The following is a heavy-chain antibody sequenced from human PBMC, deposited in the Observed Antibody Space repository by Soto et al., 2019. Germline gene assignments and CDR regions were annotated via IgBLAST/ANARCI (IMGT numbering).Heavy chain of an antibody. D-gene: IGHD4-17*01. CDR1: GYTFTSYG. CDR3: ARTYGDYGSFDY. V-gene: IGHV1-18*04. CDR2: ISAYNGNT. J-gene: IGHJ4*02. Sequence: QVQLVQSGAEVKKPGASVKVSCKASGYTFTSYGISWVRQAPGQGLEGMGWISAYNGNTNYAKNLQGRVTMTTNTSTSTAYIELRSLRSDDTAVYYCARTYGDYGSFDYWGQGTLVTVSS.